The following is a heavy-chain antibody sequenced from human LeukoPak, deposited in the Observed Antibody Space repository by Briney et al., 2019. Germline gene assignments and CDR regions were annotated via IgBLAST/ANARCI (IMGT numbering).Heavy chain of an antibody. V-gene: IGHV5-51*01. Sequence: PGESLKISCKGSGYNFPNYWIGWVRQMSGKGLEWMGAVYPGDSDTRHSPSFQGQITISADKSITTAYLQWSSLKASDTAMYYCARHPSYTSGWPLDYWGQGTLVTVSS. J-gene: IGHJ4*02. CDR1: GYNFPNYW. D-gene: IGHD6-19*01. CDR2: VYPGDSDT. CDR3: ARHPSYTSGWPLDY.